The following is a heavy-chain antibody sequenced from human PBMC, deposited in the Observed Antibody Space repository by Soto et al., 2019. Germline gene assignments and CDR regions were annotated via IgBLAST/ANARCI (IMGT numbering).Heavy chain of an antibody. J-gene: IGHJ6*03. CDR3: VRLPATVTPGRNFYSYMDV. D-gene: IGHD4-17*01. Sequence: QLRLQESGPRLLKPSATLSLTCAVSGGSVSSGDFSWGWVRQPPGKGPEWIASIHNSRSNNHYPFLHSRPSISLNTATTDIYLTLTSVAAANTSLYHCVRLPATVTPGRNFYSYMDVWGKGTTVTVSS. V-gene: IGHV4-39*02. CDR1: GGSVSSGDFS. CDR2: IHNSRSN.